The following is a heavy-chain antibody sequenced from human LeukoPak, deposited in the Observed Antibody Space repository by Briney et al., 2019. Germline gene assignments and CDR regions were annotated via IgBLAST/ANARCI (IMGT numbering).Heavy chain of an antibody. Sequence: PSETLSLTCNVSGGSISSTNYYWSWIRQPPGKGLEWIGYIYYSGSTYYNPSLKSRVTISVDTSKNQFSLKLSSVTAADTAVYYCARDAPYHYYYYGMDVWGQGTTVTVSS. CDR1: GGSISSTNYY. V-gene: IGHV4-30-4*01. CDR2: IYYSGST. CDR3: ARDAPYHYYYYGMDV. J-gene: IGHJ6*02.